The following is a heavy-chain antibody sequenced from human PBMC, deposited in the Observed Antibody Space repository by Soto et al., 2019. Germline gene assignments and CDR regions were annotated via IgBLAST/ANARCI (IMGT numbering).Heavy chain of an antibody. J-gene: IGHJ4*02. CDR2: IGGSSGHI. Sequence: SGGSLRLSCAASGFTFSSYIMVWVRQAPEKGLEWVSSIGGSSGHIYYADSLKGRFTISRDNAKNSLYLQMNSLRVDDTAVYYCARTNGAYSNYFDYWGQGTLVTVSS. CDR1: GFTFSSYI. CDR3: ARTNGAYSNYFDY. D-gene: IGHD2-8*01. V-gene: IGHV3-21*01.